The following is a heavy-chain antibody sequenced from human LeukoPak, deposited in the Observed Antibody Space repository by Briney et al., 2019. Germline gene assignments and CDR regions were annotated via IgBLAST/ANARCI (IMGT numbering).Heavy chain of an antibody. CDR3: ARGYNDLWSGYKDY. J-gene: IGHJ4*02. CDR1: GFSFSSFA. D-gene: IGHD3-3*01. CDR2: IGVSGTT. Sequence: PGGSLRLSCAASGFSFSSFAMSWVRQAPGKGLEWVSAIGVSGTTYYADSVKGRFTISRDNTKNSLSLQMNSLRAEDTAVYYCARGYNDLWSGYKDYWGQGTLVTVSS. V-gene: IGHV3-23*01.